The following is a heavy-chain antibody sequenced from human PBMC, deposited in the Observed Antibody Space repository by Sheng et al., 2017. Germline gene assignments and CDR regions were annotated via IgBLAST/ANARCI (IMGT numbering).Heavy chain of an antibody. V-gene: IGHV3-33*01. CDR1: GFTFSSYG. Sequence: QVQLVESGGGVVQPGRSLRLSCAASGFTFSSYGMHWVRQAPGKGLEWVAVIWYDGSNKYYADSVKGRFTISRDNSKNTLYLQMNSLRAEDTAVYYCARGFGSYMVVDYWGQGTLVTVSS. D-gene: IGHD3-10*01. CDR3: ARGFGSYMVVDY. CDR2: IWYDGSNK. J-gene: IGHJ4*02.